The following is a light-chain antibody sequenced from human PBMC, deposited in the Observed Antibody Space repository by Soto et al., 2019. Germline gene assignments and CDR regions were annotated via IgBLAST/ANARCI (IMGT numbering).Light chain of an antibody. CDR3: QQNYNLPPWT. V-gene: IGKV3-20*01. J-gene: IGKJ1*01. Sequence: EIVLTQSPGTLSLSPGERATLSCRASQSVSNNYLAWYQQKPGQAPRLLIYGASNRATGIPDRFSGSGSGTDFTLTISRLEPEDFAVYYCQQNYNLPPWTFGQGTKVEIK. CDR1: QSVSNNY. CDR2: GAS.